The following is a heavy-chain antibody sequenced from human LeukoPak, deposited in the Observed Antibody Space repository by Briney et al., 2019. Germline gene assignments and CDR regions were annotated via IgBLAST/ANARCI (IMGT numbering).Heavy chain of an antibody. J-gene: IGHJ5*02. Sequence: PGRSLRLSCAASGFTFSSYGMHWVRQAPGKGLEWVAVISYDGSNKYYADSVKGRFTISRDNAKNSLYLQMNSLRAEDTAVYYCARDRIAAAGSWFDPWGQGTLVTVSS. CDR1: GFTFSSYG. V-gene: IGHV3-30*03. CDR2: ISYDGSNK. CDR3: ARDRIAAAGSWFDP. D-gene: IGHD6-13*01.